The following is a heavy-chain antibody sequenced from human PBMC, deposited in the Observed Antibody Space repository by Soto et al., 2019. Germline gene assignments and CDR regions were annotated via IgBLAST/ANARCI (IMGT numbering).Heavy chain of an antibody. CDR3: ARLGGSGKFYYVMDV. D-gene: IGHD1-26*01. CDR2: IYYSGST. V-gene: IGHV4-39*01. J-gene: IGHJ6*02. CDR1: RGSISSSSYY. Sequence: QLQLQESGPGLVKPSETLSLTCTAARGSISSSSYYWGWIRQPPGKGLEWIASIYYSGSTYYNPSRRSRSTISIDTTRNQFTPKLTSVTAADTGLYYCARLGGSGKFYYVMDVWGQGTTVIVSS.